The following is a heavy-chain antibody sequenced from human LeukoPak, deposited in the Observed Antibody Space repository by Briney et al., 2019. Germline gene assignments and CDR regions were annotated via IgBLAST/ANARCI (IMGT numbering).Heavy chain of an antibody. CDR3: ARDYCDTTGYYYFDY. J-gene: IGHJ4*02. D-gene: IGHD3-22*01. Sequence: GGSLRLSCAASGLTFSKYWMSWVRQAPGKGLEWVAIINEDGTGKYYVGSVKGRFTISRDNAENALYLQMNSLRAEDTAVYYCARDYCDTTGYYYFDYWGQGTLVTVSS. CDR1: GLTFSKYW. CDR2: INEDGTGK. V-gene: IGHV3-7*04.